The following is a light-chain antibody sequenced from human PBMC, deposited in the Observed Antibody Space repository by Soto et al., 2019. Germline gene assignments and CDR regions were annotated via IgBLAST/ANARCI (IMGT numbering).Light chain of an antibody. Sequence: DIQITQSPSTLSASVGDRVTITCRASQSISNRLAWYQQKPGKAPKYLISDASSLQSGAPSRFSGSGSGTEFTLSISSLQTDDFATYYCQQYNSYPWTVGQGTKGDIK. CDR2: DAS. CDR3: QQYNSYPWT. CDR1: QSISNR. J-gene: IGKJ1*01. V-gene: IGKV1-5*01.